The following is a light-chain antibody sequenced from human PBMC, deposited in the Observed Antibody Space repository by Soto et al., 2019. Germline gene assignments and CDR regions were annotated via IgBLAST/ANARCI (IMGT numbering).Light chain of an antibody. CDR2: GNS. V-gene: IGLV1-40*01. Sequence: QSVLTQPPSVSGAPGQRVSISCTGSSSNIGTHYDVHWYQQLPGTAPKLLIYGNSNRPSGVPDRFSGSKSGTSASLAITGLQAEDEADYYCQCYDTSLPGWVFGGGTKLTVL. J-gene: IGLJ3*02. CDR1: SSNIGTHYD. CDR3: QCYDTSLPGWV.